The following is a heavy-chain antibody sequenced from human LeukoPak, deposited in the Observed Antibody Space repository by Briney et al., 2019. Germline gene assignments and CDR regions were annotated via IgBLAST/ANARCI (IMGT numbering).Heavy chain of an antibody. CDR2: IYSSGST. CDR1: GGSISNYF. CDR3: ARRPTGDSKFDY. V-gene: IGHV4-59*08. D-gene: IGHD7-27*01. Sequence: ETQSLTCRVSGGSISNYFWTWIRQPPGKGLEWIGYIYSSGSTYYNPSLKSRVTISVDTSKNRFSLKLSTVTAADTAVYYCARRPTGDSKFDYWGQGTLVTVSS. J-gene: IGHJ4*02.